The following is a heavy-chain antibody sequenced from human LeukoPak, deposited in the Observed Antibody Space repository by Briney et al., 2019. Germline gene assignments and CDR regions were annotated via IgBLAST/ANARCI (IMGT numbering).Heavy chain of an antibody. J-gene: IGHJ3*02. CDR2: IYYSGST. CDR3: ARGLKAPRRAFDI. CDR1: GGSISSYY. Sequence: PSETLSLTCTVSGGSISSYYWSWIRQPPGKGLEWIGYIYYSGSTNYNPSLKSRVTISVDTSKNQFSLKLSSVTAADTAVYYCARGLKAPRRAFDIWGQGTMVTVSS. V-gene: IGHV4-59*12.